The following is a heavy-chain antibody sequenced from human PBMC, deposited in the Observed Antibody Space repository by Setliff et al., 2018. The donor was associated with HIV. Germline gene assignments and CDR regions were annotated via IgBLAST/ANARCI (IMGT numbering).Heavy chain of an antibody. Sequence: ASETLSLTCTVSGGSISSGDYYWSWIRQPPGKGLEWIGYIYYSGSTYYNPSLKSRVTISVDTSKNQFSLKLSSVTAADTAVYYCARPLSTSYNFWGDGFALWGQGTLVTVSS. V-gene: IGHV4-30-4*08. CDR3: ARPLSTSYNFWGDGFAL. J-gene: IGHJ3*01. CDR2: IYYSGST. CDR1: GGSISSGDYY. D-gene: IGHD3-3*01.